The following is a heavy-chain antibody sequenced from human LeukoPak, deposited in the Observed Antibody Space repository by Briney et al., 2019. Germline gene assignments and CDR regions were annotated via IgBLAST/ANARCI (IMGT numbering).Heavy chain of an antibody. CDR1: GFSFDDYA. CDR3: AKDTGKGSGSYPSYFYYYEMDV. Sequence: GGSLRLSCAASGFSFDDYAMHWVRQAPGKGLEWVSTINWNSASIAYADSVKGRFTISRDNAKNSLYLQMNSLRVEDTAFYYCAKDTGKGSGSYPSYFYYYEMDVWGQGTTVTVSS. CDR2: INWNSASI. V-gene: IGHV3-9*01. D-gene: IGHD3-10*01. J-gene: IGHJ6*02.